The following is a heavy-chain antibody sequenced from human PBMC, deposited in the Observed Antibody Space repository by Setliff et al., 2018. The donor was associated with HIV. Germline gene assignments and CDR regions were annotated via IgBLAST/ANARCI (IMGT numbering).Heavy chain of an antibody. Sequence: KASETLSLTCTVSGGSIYGSDYYWGWIRQPPGKGLESIGSIYYSGSTYYKPSLKSRVTISVDTSKNQFSLKLSSVTAADTAVYYCARPVEMANREFDYWGQGTLVTVSS. V-gene: IGHV4-39*01. J-gene: IGHJ4*02. D-gene: IGHD1-26*01. CDR3: ARPVEMANREFDY. CDR2: IYYSGST. CDR1: GGSIYGSDYY.